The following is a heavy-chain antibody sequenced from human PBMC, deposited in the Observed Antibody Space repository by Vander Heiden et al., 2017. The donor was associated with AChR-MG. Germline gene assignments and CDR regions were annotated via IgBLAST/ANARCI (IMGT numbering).Heavy chain of an antibody. V-gene: IGHV3-7*04. Sequence: LVESGGALVQPGGSLGRSCAASGFTFSSQRMRWVRQGPGKGLEWVANINQDGSYLVLLVPVKGRFTISRDNAKSSLYLQMNRVSVEDTAVYCCGRVVQNGWGCFDCWGQGILVTVSS. CDR2: INQDGSYL. CDR1: GFTFSSQR. J-gene: IGHJ4*02. CDR3: GRVVQNGWGCFDC. D-gene: IGHD6-19*01.